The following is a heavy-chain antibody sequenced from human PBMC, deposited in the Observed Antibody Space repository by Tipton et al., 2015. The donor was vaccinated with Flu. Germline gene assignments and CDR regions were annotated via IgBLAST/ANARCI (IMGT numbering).Heavy chain of an antibody. J-gene: IGHJ4*02. CDR1: GDSISSDYF. D-gene: IGHD3-10*02. CDR3: ARHTGDSVRGVIDY. Sequence: TLSLTRAVSGDSISSDYFWGWIRQPPGKGLEWIAAIHRYGTAYYNPSLKSRVTISVDTSKNQFSLRLSSVTAADTAVYYCARHTGDSVRGVIDYWGQGTLVTVSS. V-gene: IGHV4-38-2*01. CDR2: IHRYGTA.